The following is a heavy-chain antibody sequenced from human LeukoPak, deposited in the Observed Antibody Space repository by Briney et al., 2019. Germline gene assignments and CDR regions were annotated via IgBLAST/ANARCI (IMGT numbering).Heavy chain of an antibody. V-gene: IGHV3-21*01. J-gene: IGHJ4*02. D-gene: IGHD2-2*01. CDR2: ISSSSSYI. Sequence: PGGSLRLSCAASGFTFSSYSMTWVRQAPGKGLEWVSSISSSSSYIYYADSVKGRFTISRDNAKNSLYLQMNSLRAEDTAVYYCARDWEDIVVVPAAILDYWGQGTLVTVSS. CDR1: GFTFSSYS. CDR3: ARDWEDIVVVPAAILDY.